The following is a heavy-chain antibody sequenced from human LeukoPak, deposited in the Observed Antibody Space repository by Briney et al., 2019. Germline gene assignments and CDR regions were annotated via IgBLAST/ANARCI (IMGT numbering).Heavy chain of an antibody. CDR2: IRQDGGEV. CDR1: GFTFSSYW. J-gene: IGHJ4*02. CDR3: ATSHDAAGND. D-gene: IGHD6-13*01. Sequence: GGSLRLSCTASGFTFSSYWMSWDRQAPGKGLEWVANIRQDGGEVHYVNSVKGRFTISRDNAQNSVYLQMSSVRVEDTAVYYCATSHDAAGNDWGQGTLVTVSS. V-gene: IGHV3-7*01.